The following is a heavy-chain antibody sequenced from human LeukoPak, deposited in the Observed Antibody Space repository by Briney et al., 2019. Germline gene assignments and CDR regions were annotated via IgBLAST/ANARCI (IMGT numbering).Heavy chain of an antibody. CDR1: GFTFSSYW. D-gene: IGHD3-10*01. CDR2: IKQDGSEK. V-gene: IGHV3-7*01. Sequence: GGSLRLSCAASGFTFSSYWISWVRQAPGKGLEWVANIKQDGSEKYYVDSVKGRFIISRDNAKNSLYLQMNSLRAEDTAVYYCAKGAFRDQVQGYYYMDVWGKGTTVTVSS. CDR3: AKGAFRDQVQGYYYMDV. J-gene: IGHJ6*03.